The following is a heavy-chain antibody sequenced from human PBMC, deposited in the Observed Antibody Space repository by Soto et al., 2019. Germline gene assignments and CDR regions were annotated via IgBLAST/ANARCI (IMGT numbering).Heavy chain of an antibody. CDR1: GDSVSSGSYY. CDR3: ARVPDY. V-gene: IGHV4-61*01. D-gene: IGHD2-2*01. J-gene: IGHJ4*02. Sequence: SETLSLTCSVSGDSVSSGSYYWSWIRQPPGKGLEWIGYMYYSGSSNYNPSLKSRVTISVDTSKNQFFLNLSSVTAADTAVYYCARVPDYWGQGSLVTVSS. CDR2: MYYSGSS.